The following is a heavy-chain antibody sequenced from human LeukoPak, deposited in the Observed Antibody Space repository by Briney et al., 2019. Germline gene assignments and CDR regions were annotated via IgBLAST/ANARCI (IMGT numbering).Heavy chain of an antibody. CDR2: INHSGST. CDR3: ARKYSSGWSNWFDP. V-gene: IGHV4-34*01. J-gene: IGHJ5*02. D-gene: IGHD6-19*01. CDR1: GGSFSGYY. Sequence: SETLSLTCAVYGGSFSGYYWSWIRQPPGKGLEWIGEINHSGSTNYNPSLKSRVTISVDTSKNQFPLKLSSVTAADTAVYYCARKYSSGWSNWFDPWGQGTLVTVSS.